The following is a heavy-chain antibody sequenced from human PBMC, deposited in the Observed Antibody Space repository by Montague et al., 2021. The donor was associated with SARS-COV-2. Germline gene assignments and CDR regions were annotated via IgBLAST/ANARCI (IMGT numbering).Heavy chain of an antibody. CDR2: IYHSGST. CDR1: GYSISSGYY. J-gene: IGHJ5*02. CDR3: AGERRYCSVGSCYSGWFDP. Sequence: SETLSLTCTVSGYSISSGYYWGWIRQPPGKGLEWIGSIYHSGSTYYNPSLKSRVTISVDTSKNQFSLKLSSVTAADTAVYYCAGERRYCSVGSCYSGWFDPWGQGTLVTVSS. D-gene: IGHD2-15*01. V-gene: IGHV4-38-2*02.